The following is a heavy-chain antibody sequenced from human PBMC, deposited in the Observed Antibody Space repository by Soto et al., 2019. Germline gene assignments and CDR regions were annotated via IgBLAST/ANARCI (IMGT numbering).Heavy chain of an antibody. CDR2: IRGSGGST. CDR3: AKFPQLTTNPHFWYFDL. J-gene: IGHJ2*01. Sequence: EVQLLESGGGLVQPGGSLRLSCAASGFTFSSYAMSWVRQAPGKGLEWVSAIRGSGGSTYYADSVKGRFTISRDNSKNTLYLQMNSLRAEDTAVYYCAKFPQLTTNPHFWYFDLWGRGTLVTVSS. CDR1: GFTFSSYA. V-gene: IGHV3-23*01. D-gene: IGHD6-13*01.